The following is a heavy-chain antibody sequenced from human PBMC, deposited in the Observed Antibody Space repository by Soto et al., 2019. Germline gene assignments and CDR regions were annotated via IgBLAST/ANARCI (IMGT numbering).Heavy chain of an antibody. Sequence: QVQLQESGPGLVKPSQTLSLTCTVSGDSISRNGFFWTWIRQHPGKGLEWIGYIYNSGSSYYNPSLKSRVIISVDTSKNHFSLNLTAVTAADTAVYYCARGTMLRGPGYYYAMDVWDQGTTVTVSS. D-gene: IGHD3-10*01. CDR3: ARGTMLRGPGYYYAMDV. CDR2: IYNSGSS. CDR1: GDSISRNGFF. V-gene: IGHV4-31*03. J-gene: IGHJ6*02.